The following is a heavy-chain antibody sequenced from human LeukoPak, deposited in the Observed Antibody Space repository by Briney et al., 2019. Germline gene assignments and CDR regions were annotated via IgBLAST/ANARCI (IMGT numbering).Heavy chain of an antibody. CDR2: ITRSSSYI. Sequence: GSLTLSCAASGFTFSSNYMSWVRQAPGKGLEWVSSITRSSSYIYYADSVKGRFTISRDNAKNSLYLQMNSLRAEDTAVYYCARQTIIYGDYSDYWGQGTLVTVSS. V-gene: IGHV3-21*01. CDR1: GFTFSSNY. CDR3: ARQTIIYGDYSDY. J-gene: IGHJ4*02. D-gene: IGHD4/OR15-4a*01.